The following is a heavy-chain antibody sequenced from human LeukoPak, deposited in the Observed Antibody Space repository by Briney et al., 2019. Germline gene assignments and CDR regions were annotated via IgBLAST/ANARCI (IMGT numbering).Heavy chain of an antibody. J-gene: IGHJ6*02. CDR1: GFMFSRFG. V-gene: IGHV3-23*01. Sequence: GGSLRLSCVGSGFMFSRFGLIWVRQAPGKGLEWVSGIHGNGETTYYGDSVKGRFTISRDNSKSTLYLQMNSLRAEDTALYYCAKDFAMVRGVDYYGMDVWGQGTTVTVSS. CDR3: AKDFAMVRGVDYYGMDV. D-gene: IGHD3-10*01. CDR2: IHGNGETT.